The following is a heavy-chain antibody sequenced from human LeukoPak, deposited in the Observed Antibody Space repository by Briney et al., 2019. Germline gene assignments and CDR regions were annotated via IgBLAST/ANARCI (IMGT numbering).Heavy chain of an antibody. D-gene: IGHD3-10*01. CDR2: IRAGGGST. J-gene: IGHJ5*02. Sequence: PGRSLRLSCVASGFTFSSYGMYWVRQAPGKGLEWVSGIRAGGGSTNFADSVRGRFTLSTDNSKNTLYLQMNSLRAEDAAIYYCAKDGGSGMGFDPWGQGTLVTVPS. V-gene: IGHV3-23*01. CDR1: GFTFSSYG. CDR3: AKDGGSGMGFDP.